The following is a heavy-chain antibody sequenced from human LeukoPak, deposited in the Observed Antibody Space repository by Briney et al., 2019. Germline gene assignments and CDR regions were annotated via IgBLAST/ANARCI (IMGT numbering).Heavy chain of an antibody. D-gene: IGHD2-8*01. CDR3: ARGRWFLGYCTNGVCRSFDP. J-gene: IGHJ5*02. V-gene: IGHV4-39*01. CDR2: IYYSGST. CDR1: GGSISSSSYY. Sequence: PSETLSLTCTVSGGSISSSSYYWGWIRQPPGKGLEWIGSIYYSGSTYYNPSLKSRVTISVDTSKNQFSLKLSSVTAADTAVYYCARGRWFLGYCTNGVCRSFDPWGQGTLVTVSS.